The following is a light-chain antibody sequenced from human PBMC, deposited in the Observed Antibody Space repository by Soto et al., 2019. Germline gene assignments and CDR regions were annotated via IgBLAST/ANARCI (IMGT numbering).Light chain of an antibody. CDR1: QSVSSSY. V-gene: IGKV3-20*01. Sequence: ELVLTQSPGTLSLSPGERATLSCRASQSVSSSYLAWYQQKPGQAPRLLIYGASSRATGIPDRFSGSVSGTDFTLTISRLEPEDFAVYDCQQYGSSPQTFGQGTKVDIK. CDR3: QQYGSSPQT. J-gene: IGKJ1*01. CDR2: GAS.